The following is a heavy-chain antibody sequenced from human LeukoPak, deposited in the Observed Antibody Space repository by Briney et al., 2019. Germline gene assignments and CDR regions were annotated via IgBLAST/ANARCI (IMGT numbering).Heavy chain of an antibody. CDR3: ARDMTTETTGDY. CDR2: IYSGGNT. D-gene: IGHD4-17*01. Sequence: RPGGSLRLSCAASGFTVGSNYLTWVRQAPGKGPEWVSVIYSGGNTYYADSVKGRFTISRDNSKNTLYLQMNSLRAEDTAVYYCARDMTTETTGDYWGQGTLVTVSS. CDR1: GFTVGSNY. V-gene: IGHV3-66*01. J-gene: IGHJ4*02.